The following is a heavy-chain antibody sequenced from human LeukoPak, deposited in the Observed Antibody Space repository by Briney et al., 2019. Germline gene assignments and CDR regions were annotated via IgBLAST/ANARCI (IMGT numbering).Heavy chain of an antibody. D-gene: IGHD6-19*01. V-gene: IGHV3-23*01. J-gene: IGHJ4*02. CDR1: GFTFSSYG. Sequence: PGGSLRLSCAASGFTFSSYGMSWVRQAPGKGLEWVSAISGSGGSTYYADSVKGRFTISRDNSKNTLYLQMNSLRAEDTAVYYCAKDGIEQWLDWDYFHYWGQGTLVTVSS. CDR3: AKDGIEQWLDWDYFHY. CDR2: ISGSGGST.